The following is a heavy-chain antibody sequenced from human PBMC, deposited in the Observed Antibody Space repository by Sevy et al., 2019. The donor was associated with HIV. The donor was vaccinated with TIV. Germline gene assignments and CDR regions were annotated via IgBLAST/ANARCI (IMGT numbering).Heavy chain of an antibody. J-gene: IGHJ4*02. D-gene: IGHD6-13*01. Sequence: ASVKVSCKASGGTFSSYAISWVRQAPGQGLEWMGRIIPIFGTANYAQKFQGRVTITADESTSTAYMELSSLRSEDTAVYYCARMATRGGIAAAENYFDYWGQGTLVTVSS. CDR1: GGTFSSYA. CDR2: IIPIFGTA. CDR3: ARMATRGGIAAAENYFDY. V-gene: IGHV1-69*13.